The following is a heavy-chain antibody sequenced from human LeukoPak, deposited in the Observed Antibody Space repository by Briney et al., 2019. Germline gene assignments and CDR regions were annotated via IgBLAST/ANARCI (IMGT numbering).Heavy chain of an antibody. D-gene: IGHD3-3*01. Sequence: QPGGSLRLSCVASGFTFSRFNMHWVRQAPGKGLEWLALIWYDGTDTYYADSVKGRFTISRDDSKNTVYLQMNSLRVEDTAFYYCARGFLDFDFWGHGTLVTVSS. V-gene: IGHV3-33*01. CDR3: ARGFLDFDF. CDR2: IWYDGTDT. CDR1: GFTFSRFN. J-gene: IGHJ4*01.